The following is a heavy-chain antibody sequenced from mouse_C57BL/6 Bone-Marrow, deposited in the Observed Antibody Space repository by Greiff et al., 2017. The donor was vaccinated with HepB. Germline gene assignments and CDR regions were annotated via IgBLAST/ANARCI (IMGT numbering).Heavy chain of an antibody. J-gene: IGHJ1*03. CDR3: ARRDYYGSSPYWYFDV. CDR2: ISSGGSYT. V-gene: IGHV5-6*02. CDR1: GFTFSSYG. Sequence: EVKLQESGGDLVKPGGSLKLSCAASGFTFSSYGMSWVRQTPDKRLEWVATISSGGSYTYYPDSVKGRFTISRDNAKNTLYLQMSSLKSEDTAMYYCARRDYYGSSPYWYFDVWGTGTTVTVSS. D-gene: IGHD1-1*01.